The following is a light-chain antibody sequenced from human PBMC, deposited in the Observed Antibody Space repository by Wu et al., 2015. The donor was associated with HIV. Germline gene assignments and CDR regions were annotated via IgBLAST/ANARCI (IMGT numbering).Light chain of an antibody. V-gene: IGKV3-15*01. CDR2: GAS. CDR3: QQYNNWPRT. CDR1: QSVSSD. Sequence: EIVMTQSPATLSVSPGERATLSCRASQSVSSDLAWYQQKPGQAPRLLIHGASTRATGIPARFSGSGSGTEFTLTISSLQSEDFAVYYCQQYNNWPRTFGQGTKVGNQT. J-gene: IGKJ1*01.